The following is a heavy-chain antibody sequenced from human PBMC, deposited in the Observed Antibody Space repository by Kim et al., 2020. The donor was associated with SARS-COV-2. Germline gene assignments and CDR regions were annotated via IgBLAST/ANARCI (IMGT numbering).Heavy chain of an antibody. V-gene: IGHV4-59*01. J-gene: IGHJ3*02. CDR3: ARDSSDNFWSGDYAFDI. D-gene: IGHD3-3*01. Sequence: PKRRVTISVDTSQNPFSLKLSSVTAADTAVYYCARDSSDNFWSGDYAFDIWGQGTMVTVSS.